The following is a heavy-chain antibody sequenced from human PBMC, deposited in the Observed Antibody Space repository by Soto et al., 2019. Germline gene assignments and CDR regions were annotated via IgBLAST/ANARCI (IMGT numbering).Heavy chain of an antibody. Sequence: EVQLVESGGGLVKPGGSLRLSCAASGFTFSSYSMNWVRQAPGKGLEWVSSISSSSSYIYYPDSVKGRFTISRDNAKNSLYLQMNSLRAEDTAVYYCAREDSIFGVVWSDYYYYYGMDVWGQGTTVTVSS. D-gene: IGHD3-3*02. J-gene: IGHJ6*02. V-gene: IGHV3-21*01. CDR3: AREDSIFGVVWSDYYYYYGMDV. CDR2: ISSSSSYI. CDR1: GFTFSSYS.